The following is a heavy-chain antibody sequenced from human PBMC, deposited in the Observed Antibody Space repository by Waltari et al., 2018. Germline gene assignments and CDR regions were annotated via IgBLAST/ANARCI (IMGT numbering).Heavy chain of an antibody. J-gene: IGHJ6*02. CDR2: ISGSGGST. V-gene: IGHV3-23*01. Sequence: EVQLLESGGGLVQPGGSLRLSCAASGFTFSSYAMRWVRQAPGKGLEWVSAISGSGGSTYYADSVKGRFTISRDNSKNTLYLQMNSLRAEDTAVYYCAKTWGPYYYYGMDVWGQGTTVTVSS. CDR3: AKTWGPYYYYGMDV. CDR1: GFTFSSYA. D-gene: IGHD7-27*01.